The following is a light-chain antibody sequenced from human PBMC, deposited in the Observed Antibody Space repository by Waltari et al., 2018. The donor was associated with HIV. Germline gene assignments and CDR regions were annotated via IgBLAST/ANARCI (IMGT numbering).Light chain of an antibody. Sequence: DIQMTQSPSSVSASVGDRVTITCRASQTINTNLAWYQHKPGIAPKLLIYAASSLQSGVPSRFSRSGSGTDFTLTINTLQPEDFATYYCQQANSFPLTFGGGTRVDIK. CDR2: AAS. J-gene: IGKJ4*01. CDR3: QQANSFPLT. V-gene: IGKV1D-12*01. CDR1: QTINTN.